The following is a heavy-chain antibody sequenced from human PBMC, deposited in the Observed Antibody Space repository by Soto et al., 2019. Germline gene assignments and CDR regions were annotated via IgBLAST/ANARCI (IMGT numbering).Heavy chain of an antibody. J-gene: IGHJ6*02. V-gene: IGHV1-69*13. Sequence: GASVKVSCKASGGTFSSYAISWVRQAPGQGLEWMGGIIPIFGTANYAQKFQGRVTITADESTSTAYMELSSLRSEDTAVYYCARIIVATEYYYYYGMDVWGQGTTVTVSS. CDR2: IIPIFGTA. D-gene: IGHD5-12*01. CDR1: GGTFSSYA. CDR3: ARIIVATEYYYYYGMDV.